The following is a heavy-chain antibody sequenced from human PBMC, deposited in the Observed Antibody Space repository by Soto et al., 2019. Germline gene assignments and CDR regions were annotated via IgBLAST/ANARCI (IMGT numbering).Heavy chain of an antibody. CDR3: AGANRYSEY. CDR1: GGSINNHY. CDR2: IYYTGST. J-gene: IGHJ4*02. Sequence: QVHLQESGPGLVQPSETLSLTCTVSGGSINNHYWSWIRQAPGRGLEWIGYIYYTGSTNYNPSLKERSTLTVDANNFESSLNLTSATAATTAIYACAGANRYSEYWSQRTLVTV. D-gene: IGHD2-15*01. V-gene: IGHV4-59*11.